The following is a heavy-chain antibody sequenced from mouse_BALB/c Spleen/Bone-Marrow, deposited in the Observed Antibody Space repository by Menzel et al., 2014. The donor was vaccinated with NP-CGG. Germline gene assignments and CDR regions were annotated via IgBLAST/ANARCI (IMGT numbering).Heavy chain of an antibody. CDR3: AKKAYYYALAY. Sequence: VHLVESGPGLVQPSQSLSFTCTVSGFSLTSYGVHWVRQPPGKGLEWLGVIWSGGSTDYNAAFISRLSISKDNSKSXFFLKINSLQADDTAIYYCAKKAYYYALAYGGQGTPLTVSS. J-gene: IGHJ4*01. CDR1: GFSLTSYG. CDR2: IWSGGST. V-gene: IGHV2-4*01.